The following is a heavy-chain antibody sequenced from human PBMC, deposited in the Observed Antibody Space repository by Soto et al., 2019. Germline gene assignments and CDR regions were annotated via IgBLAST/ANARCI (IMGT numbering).Heavy chain of an antibody. D-gene: IGHD2-15*01. J-gene: IGHJ4*02. CDR2: ISAYNGNT. CDR1: GYTVTSYG. V-gene: IGHV1-18*01. Sequence: ASGYTVTSYGISWVRQAPGQVLEWMGWISAYNGNTNYAQKLQGRVTMTTDTSTSTAYMELRSLRSDDTAVYYCAVVVVVAASPNERTYYFDYWGQGTLVTGSS. CDR3: AVVVVVAASPNERTYYFDY.